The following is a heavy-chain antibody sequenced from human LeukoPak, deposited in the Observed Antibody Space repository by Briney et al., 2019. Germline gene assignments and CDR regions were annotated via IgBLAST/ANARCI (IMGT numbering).Heavy chain of an antibody. CDR3: ARGGYSSGWYGNWRFDP. J-gene: IGHJ5*02. CDR1: GYTFTSYG. Sequence: ASVTVSFTASGYTFTSYGFNWVRQAPGQGLEWMGIINPSGGSTSYAQKFQGRVTMTRDTSTSTVYMELSSLRSEDTAVYYCARGGYSSGWYGNWRFDPWGQGTLVTVSS. CDR2: INPSGGST. V-gene: IGHV1-46*01. D-gene: IGHD6-19*01.